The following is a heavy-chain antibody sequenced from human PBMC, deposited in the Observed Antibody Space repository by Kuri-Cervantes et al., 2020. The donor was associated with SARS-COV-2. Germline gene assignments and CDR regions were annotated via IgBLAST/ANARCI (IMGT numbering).Heavy chain of an antibody. CDR2: INHSGST. D-gene: IGHD6-19*01. CDR1: GDSISSGGHY. Sequence: ESLKISCTVSGDSISSGGHYWSRIRQPPGKGLEWIGEINHSGSTNYNPSLKSRVTISVDTSKNQFSLKLSSVTAADTAVYYCARRLRGASSGWSQRSQYYYYYGMDVWGQGTTVTVSS. V-gene: IGHV4-39*01. J-gene: IGHJ6*02. CDR3: ARRLRGASSGWSQRSQYYYYYGMDV.